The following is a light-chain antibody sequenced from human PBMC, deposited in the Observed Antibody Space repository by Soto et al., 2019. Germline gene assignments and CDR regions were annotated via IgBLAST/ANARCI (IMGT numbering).Light chain of an antibody. CDR2: GVS. V-gene: IGLV2-14*03. Sequence: QSVLTQPASVSGSPGQSITISCTGNSSDIGSYNYVSWYQQLPGKVPKLMIYGVSNRPSGVSNRFSGSKSGNTASLTISGLQAEDEADYYCSSYTFSSTLVVFGGGTKVTVL. CDR1: SSDIGSYNY. CDR3: SSYTFSSTLVV. J-gene: IGLJ2*01.